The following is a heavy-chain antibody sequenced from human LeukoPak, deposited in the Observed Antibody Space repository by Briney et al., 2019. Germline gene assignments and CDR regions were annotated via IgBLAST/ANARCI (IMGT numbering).Heavy chain of an antibody. CDR1: GFTFNNNA. CDR3: ARCTASCYANAFDV. D-gene: IGHD2-2*01. Sequence: GGSLILSCATSGFTFNNNAMSWVRQAPGKRLEWVSAINGGGDATEYADSVKGRFTISRDNSKNTLYLQMNSLRPEDTAVYYCARCTASCYANAFDVWGQGTLLTVSS. V-gene: IGHV3-23*01. J-gene: IGHJ3*01. CDR2: INGGGDAT.